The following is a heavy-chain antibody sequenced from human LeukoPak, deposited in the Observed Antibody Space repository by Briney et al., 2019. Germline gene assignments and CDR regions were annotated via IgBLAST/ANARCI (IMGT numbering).Heavy chain of an antibody. V-gene: IGHV3-23*01. J-gene: IGHJ4*02. D-gene: IGHD1-26*01. CDR2: ISGGGGST. CDR3: AKGGKWDVTPFDY. Sequence: GGSRRLSCAAAGFTFTSYSMNWVRQAPGKGLEWVSTISGGGGSTYYADSVKGRFTISRDNSKNTLYLQVNSPRAEDTAVYYCAKGGKWDVTPFDYWGQGTLVTVSS. CDR1: GFTFTSYS.